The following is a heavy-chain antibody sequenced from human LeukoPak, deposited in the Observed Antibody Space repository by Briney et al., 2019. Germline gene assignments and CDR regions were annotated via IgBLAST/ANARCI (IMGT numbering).Heavy chain of an antibody. CDR2: IYHSGST. J-gene: IGHJ4*02. Sequence: PSETLSLTCAVSGGSTSSGGYSWSWIRQPPGKGLEWIGYIYHSGSTYYNPSLKSRVTISVDRSKNQFSLKLSSVTAADTAVYYCARSRAAASFFDHWGQGTLVTVSS. CDR3: ARSRAAASFFDH. V-gene: IGHV4-30-2*01. D-gene: IGHD6-13*01. CDR1: GGSTSSGGYS.